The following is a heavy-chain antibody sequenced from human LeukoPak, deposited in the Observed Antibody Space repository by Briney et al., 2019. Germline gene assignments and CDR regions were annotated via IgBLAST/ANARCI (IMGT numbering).Heavy chain of an antibody. J-gene: IGHJ4*02. CDR2: IYSGGST. Sequence: PGGSLRLSCAASGFTVNSNYMNWVRQAPGKGLEWVSVIYSGGSTYYADSVKGRFTISRDNSKNTLYLQMNSLRAEDTAVYYCAREAVTRNYFDYWGQGTLVTVSS. D-gene: IGHD4-17*01. V-gene: IGHV3-53*01. CDR1: GFTVNSNY. CDR3: AREAVTRNYFDY.